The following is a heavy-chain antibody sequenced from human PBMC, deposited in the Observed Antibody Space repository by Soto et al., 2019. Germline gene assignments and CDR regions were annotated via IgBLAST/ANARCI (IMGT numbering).Heavy chain of an antibody. CDR1: GYNFAGYW. CDR3: ARQSGMDV. J-gene: IGHJ6*02. D-gene: IGHD5-12*01. Sequence: GESLKISCKTSGYNFAGYWIGWVRQMPGKGLERLGIIFPGDSDTKYSPSFQGQVIISADKSIRTAYLQWSSLKASDTAIYYCARQSGMDVWGQGTTVTVSS. V-gene: IGHV5-51*01. CDR2: IFPGDSDT.